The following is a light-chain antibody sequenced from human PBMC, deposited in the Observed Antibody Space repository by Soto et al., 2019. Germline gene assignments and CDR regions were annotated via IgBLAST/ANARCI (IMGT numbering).Light chain of an antibody. J-gene: IGKJ1*01. Sequence: EIVLTQSPGTLSLSPGERATLSCRASQSISSNYLAWYQQKPGQAPRRLIYGASSRATGIPDRFSGSGSGIDFTLTISRLEPEDSAVYYCQQYDSSPWTSGQGTKVEIK. CDR3: QQYDSSPWT. CDR2: GAS. CDR1: QSISSNY. V-gene: IGKV3-20*01.